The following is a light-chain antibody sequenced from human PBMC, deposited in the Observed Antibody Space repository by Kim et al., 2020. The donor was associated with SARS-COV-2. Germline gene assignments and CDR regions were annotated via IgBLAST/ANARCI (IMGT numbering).Light chain of an antibody. CDR1: QSVSSY. J-gene: IGKJ2*01. Sequence: ENVLTQSPATLSLSPGERATLSSRASQSVSSYLAWYQQKPGQAPRLLIYDASNRATGIPARFSGSGSGTDFTLTISSLEPEDFAVYYCQQRSNWRYTFGQGTKLEI. V-gene: IGKV3-11*01. CDR3: QQRSNWRYT. CDR2: DAS.